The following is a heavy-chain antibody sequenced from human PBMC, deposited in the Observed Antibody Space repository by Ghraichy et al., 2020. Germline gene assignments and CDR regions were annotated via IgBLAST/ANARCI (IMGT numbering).Heavy chain of an antibody. V-gene: IGHV3-74*01. CDR2: INSDGSST. CDR1: GFTFSSYW. D-gene: IGHD2-2*01. CDR3: ARDRPAGTYAFDI. Sequence: GESLNISCAASGFTFSSYWMHWVRQAPGKGLVWVSRINSDGSSTSYADSVKGRFTISRDNAKNTLYLQMNSLRAEDTAVYYCARDRPAGTYAFDIWGQGTMVTVSS. J-gene: IGHJ3*02.